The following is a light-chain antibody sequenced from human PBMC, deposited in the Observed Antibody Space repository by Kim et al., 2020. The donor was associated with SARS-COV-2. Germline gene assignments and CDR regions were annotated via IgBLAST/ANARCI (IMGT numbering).Light chain of an antibody. Sequence: VSPGERATRSGRASQSINTNLAWFQQKPGQAPSLLIEDASTRATGIPARFSGSGSGADFTLTINGLQPEDSAVYYCQQYNDWPRSFGQGTKVDIK. V-gene: IGKV3-15*01. CDR2: DAS. CDR3: QQYNDWPRS. J-gene: IGKJ1*01. CDR1: QSINTN.